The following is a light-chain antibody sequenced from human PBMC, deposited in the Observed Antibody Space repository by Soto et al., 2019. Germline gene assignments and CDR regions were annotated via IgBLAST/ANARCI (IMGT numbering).Light chain of an antibody. J-gene: IGKJ1*01. V-gene: IGKV3-20*01. CDR2: RAS. CDR3: QKYGTSWK. CDR1: QSCYTDY. Sequence: EIVLTQSPGTLSLSPGERATLSCRASQSCYTDYIAWYQQKPGQAPTLLFYRASYRATCIPDRFSGSWSGTDFFLTNSRLEAEHVAVYYCQKYGTSWKFGQATKVEI.